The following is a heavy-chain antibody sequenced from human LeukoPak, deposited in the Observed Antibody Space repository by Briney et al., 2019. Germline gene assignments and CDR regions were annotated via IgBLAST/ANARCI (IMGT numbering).Heavy chain of an antibody. V-gene: IGHV4-30-4*01. CDR2: IYYSGGT. J-gene: IGHJ6*02. D-gene: IGHD5-18*01. Sequence: SETLSLTCTVSGGSISSGDYYWSWIRQPPGKGLEWIGYIYYSGGTYYNPSLKSRVTISVDTSKNQFSLKLSSVTAADTAVYYCARDSVDTAMGTYYYGMDVWGQGTTVTVSS. CDR1: GGSISSGDYY. CDR3: ARDSVDTAMGTYYYGMDV.